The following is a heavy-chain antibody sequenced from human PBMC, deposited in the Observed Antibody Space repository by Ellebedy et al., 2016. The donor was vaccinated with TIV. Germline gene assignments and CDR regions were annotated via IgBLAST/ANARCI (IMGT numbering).Heavy chain of an antibody. D-gene: IGHD4-17*01. CDR3: ARRGSYGDYSVQVNSWFDL. V-gene: IGHV3-7*01. CDR2: IYQDGSNQ. Sequence: PGGSLRLSCVASGFSFRSYWMSWVRQAPGKGLEWVANIYQDGSNQYYVDSVKGRFTISRDNANKSLFLQMNSLRGEDTAVYYCARRGSYGDYSVQVNSWFDLWGQGTLVTVSS. CDR1: GFSFRSYW. J-gene: IGHJ5*02.